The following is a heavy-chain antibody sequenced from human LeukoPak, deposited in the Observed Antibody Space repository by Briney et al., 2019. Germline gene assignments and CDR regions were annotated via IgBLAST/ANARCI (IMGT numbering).Heavy chain of an antibody. V-gene: IGHV4-30-2*01. CDR2: IYHSGST. CDR3: ARAVDDYDWYFDL. D-gene: IGHD4-17*01. CDR1: GGSISSGGCG. J-gene: IGHJ2*01. Sequence: SETLSLTWAVSGGSISSGGCGWSWIRQPPGKGLEWIGYIYHSGSTYYSPSLKSRGTISVDRPNHQFSLQLSSVTAADTAVYYCARAVDDYDWYFDLWGRGTLVTVSS.